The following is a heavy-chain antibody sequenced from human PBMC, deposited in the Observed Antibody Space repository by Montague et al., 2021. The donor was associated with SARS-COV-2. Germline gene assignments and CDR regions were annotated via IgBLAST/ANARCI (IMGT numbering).Heavy chain of an antibody. Sequence: SETLSLTCTVSGYSITHAYYWGWIRQPPGKGLEWIGNIWHGGSTYYNLSLKSRVTISVGTSNNQFSLKLTSVTAADTAVYYCARTSQYCTPTNCYLPNAMDVWGQGTTVTVSS. CDR3: ARTSQYCTPTNCYLPNAMDV. CDR2: IWHGGST. CDR1: GYSITHAYY. V-gene: IGHV4-38-2*02. D-gene: IGHD2-8*01. J-gene: IGHJ6*02.